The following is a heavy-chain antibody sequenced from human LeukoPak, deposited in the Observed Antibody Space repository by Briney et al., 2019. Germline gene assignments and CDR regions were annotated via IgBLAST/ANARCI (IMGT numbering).Heavy chain of an antibody. Sequence: PSETLSLTCTVSGGSISSYYWSWIRQPPGKGLEWIGYIYYSGSTNYNPSLKSRVTISVDTSKNQFSVKLSSVTAADTAVYYCARGSLAYCGGDCYFGAFDIWGQGTMVTVSS. J-gene: IGHJ3*02. CDR1: GGSISSYY. CDR2: IYYSGST. V-gene: IGHV4-59*01. CDR3: ARGSLAYCGGDCYFGAFDI. D-gene: IGHD2-21*02.